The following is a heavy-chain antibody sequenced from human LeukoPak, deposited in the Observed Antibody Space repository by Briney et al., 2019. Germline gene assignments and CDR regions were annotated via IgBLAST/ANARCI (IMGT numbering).Heavy chain of an antibody. CDR3: ARPSHYMDV. CDR2: INHGGSI. Sequence: SETLSLTCAVYGRPFSGYYWSWIRQPPGKGVEWIGEINHGGSISYNPSLKSRVTISVDTSKNHVYLKLSSVTAAYTAVYYCARPSHYMDVWGNGTTVTVSS. J-gene: IGHJ6*03. V-gene: IGHV4-34*01. CDR1: GRPFSGYY.